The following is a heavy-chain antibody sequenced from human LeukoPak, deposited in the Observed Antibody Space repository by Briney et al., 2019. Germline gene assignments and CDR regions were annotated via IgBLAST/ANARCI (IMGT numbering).Heavy chain of an antibody. J-gene: IGHJ6*02. CDR1: GYTFTSYG. CDR2: ISAYNGNT. D-gene: IGHD3-22*01. Sequence: ASVKVSCKASGYTFTSYGISWVRQAPGQGLERMGWISAYNGNTNYAQKLQGRVTMTTDTSTSTAYMELRSLRSDDTAVYYCARYDSSGYPPRDYYYYGMDVWGQGTTVTVSS. CDR3: ARYDSSGYPPRDYYYYGMDV. V-gene: IGHV1-18*01.